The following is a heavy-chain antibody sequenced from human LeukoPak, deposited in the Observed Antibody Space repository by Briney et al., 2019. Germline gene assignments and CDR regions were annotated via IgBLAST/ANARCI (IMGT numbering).Heavy chain of an antibody. Sequence: ASVTVSCKASGYIFTGYYLHRVRQALGQGLEWMGRINPVTGGTDYAQNFQGRVTVTRDTSISTAYMEVSRLTSDDAAVYFCAISRDYGDYYLDSWGQGTLVTVSS. CDR2: INPVTGGT. D-gene: IGHD4-17*01. CDR3: AISRDYGDYYLDS. V-gene: IGHV1-2*06. J-gene: IGHJ4*02. CDR1: GYIFTGYY.